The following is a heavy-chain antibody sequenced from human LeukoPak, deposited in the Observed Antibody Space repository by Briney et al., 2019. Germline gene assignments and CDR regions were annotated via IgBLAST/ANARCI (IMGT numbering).Heavy chain of an antibody. CDR2: IIPIFGTA. CDR1: GGTFSSYA. D-gene: IGHD1-7*01. V-gene: IGHV1-69*13. J-gene: IGHJ6*03. CDR3: ARDITGTTWYYYYMDV. Sequence: SVKVSCKASGGTFSSYAISWVRQAPGQGLEWMGGIIPIFGTANYAQKFQGRVTITADESTSTAYMELSSLRSEDTAVYYCARDITGTTWYYYYMDVWGKGTTVTVSS.